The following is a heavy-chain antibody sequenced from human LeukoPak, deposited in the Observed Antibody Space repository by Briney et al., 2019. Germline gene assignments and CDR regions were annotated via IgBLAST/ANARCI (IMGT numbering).Heavy chain of an antibody. CDR2: IIPIFGTA. CDR1: VGTFSSYA. V-gene: IGHV1-69*13. Sequence: ASVKVSCKASVGTFSSYAISWVRQAPGQGLEWMGGIIPIFGTANYAQKFQGRVTITADESTSTAYMELSSLRSEDTAVYYCARSYHYGMDVWGQGTTVTVSS. J-gene: IGHJ6*02. CDR3: ARSYHYGMDV.